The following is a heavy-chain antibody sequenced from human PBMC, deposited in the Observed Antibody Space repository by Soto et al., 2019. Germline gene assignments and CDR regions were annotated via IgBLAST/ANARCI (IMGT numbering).Heavy chain of an antibody. Sequence: PSETLSLTCTVSGGSISSGDYYWSWIRQPPGKGLEWIGYIYYSGSTYYNPSLKSRVTISVDTSKNQFSLKLSSVTAADTAVYYCARARGNIAARPDYRFAYWRQGTLVTVS. CDR3: ARARGNIAARPDYRFAY. J-gene: IGHJ4*02. CDR1: GGSISSGDYY. V-gene: IGHV4-30-4*01. D-gene: IGHD6-6*01. CDR2: IYYSGST.